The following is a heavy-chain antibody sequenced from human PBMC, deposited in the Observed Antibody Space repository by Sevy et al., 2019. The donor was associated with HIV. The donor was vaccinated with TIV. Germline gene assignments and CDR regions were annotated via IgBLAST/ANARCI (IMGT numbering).Heavy chain of an antibody. J-gene: IGHJ6*02. V-gene: IGHV3-66*01. D-gene: IGHD3-22*01. CDR1: GFTVSGNY. CDR2: IDSGGST. Sequence: GGYLRLSCEASGFTVSGNYMAWVRLAPGKGLEWVSLIDSGGSTYYADSVKGRFTISRDNAKNTLYLQMNPVRAEETAVYFCARDRYYDASGYYYYYYGMDVWGQGTTVTVSS. CDR3: ARDRYYDASGYYYYYYGMDV.